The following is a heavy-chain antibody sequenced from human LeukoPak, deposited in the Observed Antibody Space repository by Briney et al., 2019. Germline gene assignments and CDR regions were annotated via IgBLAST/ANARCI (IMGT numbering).Heavy chain of an antibody. V-gene: IGHV1-2*02. J-gene: IGHJ4*02. D-gene: IGHD6-19*01. CDR3: ATERDGSGWYYFDY. CDR1: GYTFTGYY. CDR2: INPNSGGT. Sequence: GASVEVSCKASGYTFTGYYMHWVRQAPGQGLEWMGWINPNSGGTNYAQKFQGRVTMTRDTSISTAYMELSRLRSDDTAVYYCATERDGSGWYYFDYWGQGTLVTVSS.